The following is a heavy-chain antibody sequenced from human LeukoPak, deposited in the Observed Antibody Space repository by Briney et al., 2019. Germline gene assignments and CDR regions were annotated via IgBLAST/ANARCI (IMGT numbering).Heavy chain of an antibody. D-gene: IGHD3-22*01. CDR2: ISTSSSYI. CDR3: ARVRDYYDSRGYYFEYFDH. J-gene: IGHJ1*01. CDR1: GFTFSSYS. Sequence: GGSLRLSCAASGFTFSSYSMNWVRQAPGKGLEWVSFISTSSSYIYNADSVKGRFTISRDNAKDSLYLQMNSLRAEDTAVYYCARVRDYYDSRGYYFEYFDHWGQGTLVTVSS. V-gene: IGHV3-21*01.